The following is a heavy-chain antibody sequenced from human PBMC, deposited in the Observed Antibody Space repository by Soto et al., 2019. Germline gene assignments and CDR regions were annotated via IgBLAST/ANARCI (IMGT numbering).Heavy chain of an antibody. CDR3: ARVKADYSNPRGLIFCDGVAV. CDR1: EFTFSSYA. D-gene: IGHD4-4*01. J-gene: IGHJ6*02. V-gene: IGHV3-30-3*01. Sequence: QVQLVESGGGVVHPERSLRLSCSASEFTFSSYAMHWVRQAPGKGLEWVAGISYDGGDKFYGDSVRGRVTISRDSTKTTVCLQMNSMRPEDTAAYYCARVKADYSNPRGLIFCDGVAVWGQGTTVPASS. CDR2: ISYDGGDK.